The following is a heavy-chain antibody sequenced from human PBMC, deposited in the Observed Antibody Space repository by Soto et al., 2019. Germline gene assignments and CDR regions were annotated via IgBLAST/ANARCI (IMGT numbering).Heavy chain of an antibody. CDR1: GYTFTGYY. D-gene: IGHD5-12*01. CDR2: INPNSGGT. J-gene: IGHJ4*02. Sequence: ASVKVSCKASGYTFTGYYMHWVRRAPGQGLEWMGWINPNSGGTNYAQKFQGWVTMTRDTSISTAYMELSRLRSDDTAVYYCARGSGYGDYYFDYWGQGTLVTVSS. V-gene: IGHV1-2*04. CDR3: ARGSGYGDYYFDY.